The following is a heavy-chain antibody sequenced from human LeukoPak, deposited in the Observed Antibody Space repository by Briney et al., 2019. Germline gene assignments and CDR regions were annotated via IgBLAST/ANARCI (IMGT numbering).Heavy chain of an antibody. V-gene: IGHV3-53*01. Sequence: TGGSLRLSCTVSGFTVSSNSMSWVRQAPGKRLEWVSFIYSGTIHYSDSVKGRFTISRDNSKNTLYLQMNSLRAEDTAVYYCARRAGAYSHPYDYWGQGTLVTVSS. CDR2: IYSGTI. CDR1: GFTVSSNS. D-gene: IGHD4/OR15-4a*01. J-gene: IGHJ4*02. CDR3: ARRAGAYSHPYDY.